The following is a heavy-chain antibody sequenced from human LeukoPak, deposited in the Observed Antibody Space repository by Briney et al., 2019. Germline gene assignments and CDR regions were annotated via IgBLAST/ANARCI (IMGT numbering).Heavy chain of an antibody. D-gene: IGHD7-27*01. J-gene: IGHJ4*02. CDR3: ASRKLGNDY. Sequence: KSSETLSLTCTISGGSVSDYYWSWIRQSPGKGLEWIGYIHHTGSTSYSPSLKSRVTISADTSQNQFSLKLSSVTAADTAVYYCASRKLGNDYWGQGTLVTVSS. V-gene: IGHV4-59*02. CDR1: GGSVSDYY. CDR2: IHHTGST.